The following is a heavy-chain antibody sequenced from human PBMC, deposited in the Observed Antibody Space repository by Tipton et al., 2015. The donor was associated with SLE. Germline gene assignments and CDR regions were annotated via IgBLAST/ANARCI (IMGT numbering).Heavy chain of an antibody. J-gene: IGHJ6*02. V-gene: IGHV4-4*09. CDR2: IYTSGST. Sequence: TLSLTCAVYGGSFSGYYWSWIRQPPGKGLEWIGYIYTSGSTNYNPSLKSRVTISVDTSKNQFSLKLSSVTAADTAVYYCAVTSYYYGMDVWGQGTPVTVSS. CDR3: AVTSYYYGMDV. CDR1: GGSFSGYY. D-gene: IGHD2-21*02.